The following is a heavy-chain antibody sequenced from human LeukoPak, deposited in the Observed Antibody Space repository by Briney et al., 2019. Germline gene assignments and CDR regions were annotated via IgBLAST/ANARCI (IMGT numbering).Heavy chain of an antibody. CDR1: GFTFSSYG. Sequence: PGGSLRLSCAASGFTFSSYGMHWVRQAPGKGLEWVAFIRYDGSNKYYADSVKGRFTISRDNSKNTLYLQMNSLRAEDTAVYYCAKGHDDILTGGGAFDIWGQGTMVTVSS. V-gene: IGHV3-30*02. D-gene: IGHD3-9*01. CDR3: AKGHDDILTGGGAFDI. J-gene: IGHJ3*02. CDR2: IRYDGSNK.